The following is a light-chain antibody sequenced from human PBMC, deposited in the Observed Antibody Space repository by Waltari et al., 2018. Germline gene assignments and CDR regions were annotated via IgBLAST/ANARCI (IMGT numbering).Light chain of an antibody. V-gene: IGKV3-11*01. J-gene: IGKJ2*01. Sequence: EIVLTQSPATLSLSPGERATLPCRASQRVSSYLAWYQQKPGQAPRLLIYDASDRATGIPARFSSSGSGTDFTLTISSLEPEDFAFYYCQHRSNGPLYTFGQGTKLEIK. CDR2: DAS. CDR3: QHRSNGPLYT. CDR1: QRVSSY.